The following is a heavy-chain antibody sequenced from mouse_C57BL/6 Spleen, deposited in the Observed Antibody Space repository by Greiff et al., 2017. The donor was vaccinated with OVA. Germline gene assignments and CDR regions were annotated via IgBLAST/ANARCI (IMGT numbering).Heavy chain of an antibody. D-gene: IGHD2-1*01. CDR3: ARHYGNYVGYFDV. CDR2: IWSDGST. J-gene: IGHJ1*03. V-gene: IGHV2-6-1*01. CDR1: GFSLTSYG. Sequence: QVQLQQSGPGLVAPSQSLSITCTVSGFSLTSYGVHWVRQPPGKGLEWLVVIWSDGSTTYNSALKSRLSISKDNSKSQVFLKMNSLQTDDTAMDYCARHYGNYVGYFDVWGTGTTVTVSS.